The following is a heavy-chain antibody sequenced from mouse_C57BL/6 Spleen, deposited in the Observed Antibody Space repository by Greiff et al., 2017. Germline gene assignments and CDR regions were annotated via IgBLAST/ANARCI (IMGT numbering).Heavy chain of an antibody. Sequence: QVQLQQSGAELVRPGTSVKMSCKASGYTFTNYWIGWAKQRPGHGLEWIGDIYPGGGYTNYNEKFKGKATLTADKSSSTAYMQFSSLTSEDSAIYYCARRGYDYDEGSAMDYWGQGTSVTVSS. J-gene: IGHJ4*01. D-gene: IGHD2-4*01. CDR1: GYTFTNYW. CDR2: IYPGGGYT. V-gene: IGHV1-63*01. CDR3: ARRGYDYDEGSAMDY.